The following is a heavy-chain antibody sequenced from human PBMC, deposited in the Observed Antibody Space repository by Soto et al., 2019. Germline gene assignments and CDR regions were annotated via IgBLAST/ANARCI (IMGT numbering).Heavy chain of an antibody. D-gene: IGHD2-21*01. J-gene: IGHJ4*02. V-gene: IGHV3-30*18. CDR3: AKDGGLRGGDSSVPFDY. CDR2: ISYDGSNR. Sequence: GGSLRLSCAASGFTFSSHGMHWVRQAPGKGLEWVAVISYDGSNRYYADSVRGRFTISRDNSKNTLYLQMNSLRDEDTAVYYCAKDGGLRGGDSSVPFDYWGQGTLVTVSS. CDR1: GFTFSSHG.